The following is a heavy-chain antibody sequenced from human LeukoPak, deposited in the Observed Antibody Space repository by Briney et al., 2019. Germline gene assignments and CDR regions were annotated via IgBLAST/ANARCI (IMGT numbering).Heavy chain of an antibody. CDR3: ARVSGYVLDY. Sequence: GGSLRLSCAASGFRFSAFEMNWVRQAPGKGLEWISHISAGGRTIYYADSVKGRFTISRDNAKTSLYLQMNSLRGEDTGVSYCARVSGYVLDYWTQGTLVTVSS. CDR1: GFRFSAFE. D-gene: IGHD2-15*01. J-gene: IGHJ4*02. V-gene: IGHV3-48*03. CDR2: ISAGGRTI.